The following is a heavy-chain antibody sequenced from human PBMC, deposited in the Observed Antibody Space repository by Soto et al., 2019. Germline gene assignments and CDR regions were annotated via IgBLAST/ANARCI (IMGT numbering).Heavy chain of an antibody. D-gene: IGHD2-15*01. Sequence: EVQLVESGGGLVQPGESLRLSCAASGFTFSNYWMHWVRQAPGKGLVWVSRIDSDGSRITYADFVKGQFTISRDNAKTTVYLHTKSLPAEDTAVYYCVSTSVVVAAAAREDVWGQGTLVTDSS. V-gene: IGHV3-74*03. CDR2: IDSDGSRI. CDR3: VSTSVVVAAAAREDV. CDR1: GFTFSNYW. J-gene: IGHJ4*02.